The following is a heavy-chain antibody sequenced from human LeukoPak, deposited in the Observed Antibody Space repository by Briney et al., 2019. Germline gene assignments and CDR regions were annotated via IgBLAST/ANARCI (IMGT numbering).Heavy chain of an antibody. CDR2: IYYSGST. CDR3: AREDAMRSDY. J-gene: IGHJ4*02. Sequence: SETLSLTCTVSGGSISSYYWSWIRQPPGKGLEWIGYIYYSGSTNYNPSLKSRVTISVDTSKNQFSLKLSSVTAADTAVYYCAREDAMRSDYWGQGTLVTVSS. CDR1: GGSISSYY. V-gene: IGHV4-59*12.